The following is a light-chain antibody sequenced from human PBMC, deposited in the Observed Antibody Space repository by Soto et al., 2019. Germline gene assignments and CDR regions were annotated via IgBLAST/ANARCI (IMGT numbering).Light chain of an antibody. CDR1: QSLTYTN. CDR2: AAS. J-gene: IGKJ1*01. V-gene: IGKV3-20*01. Sequence: EIVLTQSPGTLSLSPGERATLSCRASQSLTYTNLAWYQQKPGQAPRLLIYAASSRAAGIPDRFSGSGSGTDFTLTISRLEPEDFAMYYCQQDGSSRTFGQGTKVDIK. CDR3: QQDGSSRT.